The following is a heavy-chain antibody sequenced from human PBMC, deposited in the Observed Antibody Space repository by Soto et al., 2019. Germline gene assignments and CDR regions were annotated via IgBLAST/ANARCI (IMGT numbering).Heavy chain of an antibody. CDR1: GGSISSSSYY. J-gene: IGHJ4*02. CDR2: IYYSGST. V-gene: IGHV4-39*02. Sequence: QLQLQESGPGLVKPSETLSLTCTVSGGSISSSSYYWGWIRQPPGKGLEWIGSIYYSGSTYYNPSLKSRVTISVDTSKNQFSLKLSSVTAADTAVYYCARERVRPGRSYRFDYWGQGTLVTVSS. D-gene: IGHD1-26*01. CDR3: ARERVRPGRSYRFDY.